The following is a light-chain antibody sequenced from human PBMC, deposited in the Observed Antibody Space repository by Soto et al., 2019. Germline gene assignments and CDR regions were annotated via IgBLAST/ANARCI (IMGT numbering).Light chain of an antibody. CDR2: GAS. Sequence: EIVMTQSPATLSVSPGERATLSCRASQSVSSNLAWYQQKPGQAPRLLIYGASTRATGITARFSGSGSGTVFTLTISRLEPEDFAVYFCQQYDSSPTTFGQGTKVDI. V-gene: IGKV3-15*01. J-gene: IGKJ1*01. CDR1: QSVSSN. CDR3: QQYDSSPTT.